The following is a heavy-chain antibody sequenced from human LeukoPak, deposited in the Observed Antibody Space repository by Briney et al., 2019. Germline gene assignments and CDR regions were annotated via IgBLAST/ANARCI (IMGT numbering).Heavy chain of an antibody. CDR3: ARGPVTLVRGPYYYYYYMDV. CDR1: GFTFSSYW. J-gene: IGHJ6*03. Sequence: GGSLRLSCAASGFTFSSYWMSWVRQAPGKGLEWVANIKQDGSEKYYVDSVKGRFTISRDNAKNSLYLQMNSLRAEDTAVYYCARGPVTLVRGPYYYYYYMDVWGKGTTVTISS. D-gene: IGHD3-10*01. V-gene: IGHV3-7*03. CDR2: IKQDGSEK.